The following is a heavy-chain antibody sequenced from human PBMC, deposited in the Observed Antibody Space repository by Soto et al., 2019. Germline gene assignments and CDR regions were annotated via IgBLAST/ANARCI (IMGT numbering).Heavy chain of an antibody. CDR3: ARGDSSGWYFDY. Sequence: SETLSLTCAVYGGSFKGYYWSWIRQPPGKGLEWIGEINHSGTTKYSPTLKTRVTISVDTSKNQFSLKVRSVTAADTAVYYCARGDSSGWYFDYWGQGTRVTVSS. V-gene: IGHV4-34*01. CDR1: GGSFKGYY. J-gene: IGHJ4*02. CDR2: INHSGTT. D-gene: IGHD6-19*01.